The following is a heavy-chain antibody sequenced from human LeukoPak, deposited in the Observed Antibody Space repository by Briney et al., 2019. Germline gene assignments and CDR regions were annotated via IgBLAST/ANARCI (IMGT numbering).Heavy chain of an antibody. J-gene: IGHJ4*02. CDR2: IWYDGSNK. V-gene: IGHV3-33*06. CDR3: AKDDSVLKYYFDY. D-gene: IGHD3-22*01. CDR1: EFTFSSYG. Sequence: GGSLRLSCAASEFTFSSYGMNGVRQAPGKGLEGLAVIWYDGSNKYYADSVKGRFTISRDYSKNTLYLQMNSLRAEDTAVYYCAKDDSVLKYYFDYWGQGTLVTVSS.